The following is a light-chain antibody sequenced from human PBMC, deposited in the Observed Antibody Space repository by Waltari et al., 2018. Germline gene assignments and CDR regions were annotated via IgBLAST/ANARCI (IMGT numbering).Light chain of an antibody. Sequence: SYVVTQPPSVSVAPGQTARITCAGNNIETKTIHWYQQKPGQSPVLVVHHETDRPSGIPERFSGSASGNTATLAVRRVEAGDEADCHCQVWDGSSDHCWVFGGGTKLTVL. V-gene: IGLV3-21*02. CDR3: QVWDGSSDHCWV. CDR1: NIETKT. J-gene: IGLJ3*02. CDR2: HET.